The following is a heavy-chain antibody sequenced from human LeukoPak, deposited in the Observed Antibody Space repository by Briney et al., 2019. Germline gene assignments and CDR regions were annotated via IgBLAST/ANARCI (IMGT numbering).Heavy chain of an antibody. V-gene: IGHV1-69*04. CDR1: GGTFSSYA. CDR3: ARDICSVTNCYDG. D-gene: IGHD2-2*01. Sequence: SVKVSCKASGGTFSSYAISWVRQAPGQGLEWMGRIIPILGIANYAQKFQGRVTITADKSTSTAYMELSSLRSEDTAVYYCARDICSVTNCYDGWGQGTTVTVSS. CDR2: IIPILGIA. J-gene: IGHJ6*02.